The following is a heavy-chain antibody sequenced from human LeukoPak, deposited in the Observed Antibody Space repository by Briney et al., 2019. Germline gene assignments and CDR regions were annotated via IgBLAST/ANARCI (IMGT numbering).Heavy chain of an antibody. CDR1: GFTFSSNW. V-gene: IGHV3-74*01. CDR2: INSDGSST. J-gene: IGHJ4*02. Sequence: GGSLRLSCAASGFTFSSNWMHWVRQAPGKGLVWVSRINSDGSSTIYADSVKGRFTISRDNAKNTLYLQMNSLRAEDTAVYYCARGDSSVVPAAKGFDYWGQGTLVTVSS. D-gene: IGHD2-2*01. CDR3: ARGDSSVVPAAKGFDY.